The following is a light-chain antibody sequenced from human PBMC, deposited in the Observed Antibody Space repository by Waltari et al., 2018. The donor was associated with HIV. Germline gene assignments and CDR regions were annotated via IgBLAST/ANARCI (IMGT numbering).Light chain of an antibody. CDR1: DSNIGSHA. V-gene: IGLV1-36*01. CDR2: NDD. Sequence: QSVMTQSPSVSEAPGHSVTISCSGSDSNIGSHAVTWYQQFPGKPPRLLVYNDDLILSGVSDRLSASKSGTSASLAINDLQSEHESHYYCAAWDDGLNGVIFGGGTKVTVL. CDR3: AAWDDGLNGVI. J-gene: IGLJ2*01.